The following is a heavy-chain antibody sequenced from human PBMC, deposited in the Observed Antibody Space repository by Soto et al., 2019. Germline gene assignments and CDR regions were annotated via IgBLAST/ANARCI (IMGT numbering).Heavy chain of an antibody. CDR3: ARVPGYYGSGSYLYYYYYGMDV. D-gene: IGHD3-10*01. CDR2: MNPNSGNT. CDR1: GYTFTSYY. V-gene: IGHV1-8*01. Sequence: ASLKVSCKASGYTFTSYYINWVRQATVQGLEWMGWMNPNSGNTGYAQKFQGRVTMTRNTSISTAYMELSSLRSEDTAVYYCARVPGYYGSGSYLYYYYYGMDVWGQGTTVTVSS. J-gene: IGHJ6*02.